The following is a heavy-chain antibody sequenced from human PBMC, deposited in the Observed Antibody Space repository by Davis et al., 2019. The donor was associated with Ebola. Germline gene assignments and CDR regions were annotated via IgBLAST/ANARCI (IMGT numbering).Heavy chain of an antibody. CDR2: ISSSSYYI. J-gene: IGHJ3*02. CDR3: ARGGYYDSSGYSHAAFDI. CDR1: GFTFSRNW. D-gene: IGHD3-22*01. V-gene: IGHV3-21*01. Sequence: PGGSLRLSCAASGFTFSRNWMSWVRQAPGKGLEWVSSISSSSYYIYYADSLKGRFTISRDNAKNSLYLQMNSLRAEDTAVYHCARGGYYDSSGYSHAAFDIWGQGTMVTVSS.